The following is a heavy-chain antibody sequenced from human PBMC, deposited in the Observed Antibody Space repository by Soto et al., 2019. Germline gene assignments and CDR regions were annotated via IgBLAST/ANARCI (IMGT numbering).Heavy chain of an antibody. Sequence: EVQLEESGGGLVRPGGSLRLSCAASGFTFDSYDMHWVRQAAGKPLEWVSSIGTVGDTYYQDSVKGRFTFSRDNGKSSLSLQMNSLRVEDTAIYFCARGAPTGSFLFDYWGQGILVAVSS. V-gene: IGHV3-13*01. CDR1: GFTFDSYD. J-gene: IGHJ4*02. D-gene: IGHD1-26*01. CDR3: ARGAPTGSFLFDY. CDR2: IGTVGDT.